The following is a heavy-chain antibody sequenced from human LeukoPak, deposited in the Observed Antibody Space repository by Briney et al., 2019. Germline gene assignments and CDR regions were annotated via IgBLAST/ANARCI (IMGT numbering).Heavy chain of an antibody. CDR1: GGSFSGFH. CDR3: ARGRDDYNFAY. V-gene: IGHV4-34*01. CDR2: INHSGST. Sequence: PSETLSLTCVVYGGSFSGFHWTWIRQPPGKGLEWIGEINHSGSTNYNPSLRSRVTISVDTSKNQFSLKPFSVTAADTAVYYCARGRDDYNFAYWGQGTLVTVSS. J-gene: IGHJ4*02. D-gene: IGHD5-24*01.